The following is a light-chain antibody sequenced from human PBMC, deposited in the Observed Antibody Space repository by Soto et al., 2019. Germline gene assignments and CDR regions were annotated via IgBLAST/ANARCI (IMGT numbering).Light chain of an antibody. CDR3: QQYNNWRPWT. Sequence: EIVMTQSPATLSVSPGERATLSCRASQSVSSNLAWYQQKPGQAPRLLIYGASTRATGIPARFSGSGSGTEFTLTISSLHSEDFAVYYCQQYNNWRPWTFGQGTKVEIK. J-gene: IGKJ1*01. CDR2: GAS. V-gene: IGKV3-15*01. CDR1: QSVSSN.